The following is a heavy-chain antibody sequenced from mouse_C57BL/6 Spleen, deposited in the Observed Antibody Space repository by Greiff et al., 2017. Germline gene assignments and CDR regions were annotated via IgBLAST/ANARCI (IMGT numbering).Heavy chain of an antibody. V-gene: IGHV1-53*01. CDR3: AISSYLGFAY. CDR2: INPSNGGT. J-gene: IGHJ3*01. D-gene: IGHD6-1*01. CDR1: GYTFTSYW. Sequence: QVQLQQPGTELVKPGASVKLSCKASGYTFTSYWMHWVKQRPGQGLEWIGNINPSNGGTKYNEKFKSKATLTVAKSYSTAYIQLSDLSSDDSAGYYCAISSYLGFAYWHQGTLVTVSA.